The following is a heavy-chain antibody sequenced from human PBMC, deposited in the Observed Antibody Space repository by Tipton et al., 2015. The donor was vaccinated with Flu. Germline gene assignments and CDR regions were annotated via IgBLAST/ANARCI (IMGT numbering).Heavy chain of an antibody. CDR1: GDSISTATYY. V-gene: IGHV4-61*09. CDR3: ARHRYYSGYDS. J-gene: IGHJ5*02. CDR2: IYYSGST. Sequence: TLSLTCTVSGDSISTATYYWAWIRQPAGKGLEWIGYIYYSGSTNYNPSLKSRVTISVDTSKNQFSLKLSSVTAADTAVYYCARHRYYSGYDSWGQGTLVTVSS. D-gene: IGHD5-12*01.